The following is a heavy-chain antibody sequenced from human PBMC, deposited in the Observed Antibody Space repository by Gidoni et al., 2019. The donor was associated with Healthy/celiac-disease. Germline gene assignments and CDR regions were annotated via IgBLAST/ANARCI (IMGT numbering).Heavy chain of an antibody. CDR1: GFTFSSYW. J-gene: IGHJ4*02. D-gene: IGHD4-17*01. V-gene: IGHV3-7*05. CDR3: ARSPDSYYGDYFDY. CDR2: IKQDGSEK. Sequence: EVQLVESGGGLVQPGGSLRLSCAASGFTFSSYWMSWVRQAPGKGLEWVANIKQDGSEKYYVDSVKGRFTISRDNAKNSLYLQMNSLRAEDTAVYYCARSPDSYYGDYFDYWGQGTLVTVSS.